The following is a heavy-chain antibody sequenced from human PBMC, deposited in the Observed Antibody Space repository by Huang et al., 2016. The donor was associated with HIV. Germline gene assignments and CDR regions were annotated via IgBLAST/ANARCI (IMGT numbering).Heavy chain of an antibody. CDR1: GYGFSSYW. J-gene: IGHJ4*02. CDR3: ARQVDGFRSHFDF. V-gene: IGHV5-51*01. D-gene: IGHD5-18*01. Sequence: EVLLVQSGAELKEPGESLKISCKASGYGFSSYWIGWVRQKPGKALEWMRIIYPRDSETKYSPSCDGQVTISADKSTRTAYLQWESLKAPDTAIYFCARQVDGFRSHFDFWGQGTLVSVSS. CDR2: IYPRDSET.